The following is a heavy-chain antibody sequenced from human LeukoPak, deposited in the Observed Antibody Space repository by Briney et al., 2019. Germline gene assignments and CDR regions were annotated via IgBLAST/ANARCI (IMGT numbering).Heavy chain of an antibody. Sequence: GGSLKISCKGSGYSFTSYWIGWVREMPGKGLEWMGIIYPGDSDTRYSPSFQGQVTISADKSISTAYLQWSSLKASDTAMYYCARLRAAGYYYMDVWGKGTTVTVSS. CDR3: ARLRAAGYYYMDV. CDR2: IYPGDSDT. D-gene: IGHD6-25*01. J-gene: IGHJ6*03. V-gene: IGHV5-51*01. CDR1: GYSFTSYW.